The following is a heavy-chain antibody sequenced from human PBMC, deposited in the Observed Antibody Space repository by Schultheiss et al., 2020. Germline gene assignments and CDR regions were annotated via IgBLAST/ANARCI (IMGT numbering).Heavy chain of an antibody. D-gene: IGHD6-19*01. Sequence: GESLKISCAASGFTFSSYAMSWVRQAPGKGLEWVSAISGSGGSTYYADSVKGRFTISRDNSKNTLYLQMNSLRAEDTAVYYCAKEPRSTAVAGTNYWGQGTLVTVSS. CDR3: AKEPRSTAVAGTNY. CDR1: GFTFSSYA. V-gene: IGHV3-23*01. J-gene: IGHJ4*02. CDR2: ISGSGGST.